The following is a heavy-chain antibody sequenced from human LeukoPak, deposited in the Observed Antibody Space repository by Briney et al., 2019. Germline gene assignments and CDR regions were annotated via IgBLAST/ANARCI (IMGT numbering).Heavy chain of an antibody. CDR2: ISGSGGST. Sequence: GGSLRLSCAASGFTFSSYAMSWVRQAPGKGLEWVSAISGSGGSTYYADSVKGRFTISRDNSKNTLYLQMNSLRAEDTAVYYCAKDLSSYYYDSSINWFDPWGQGTLVTVSS. D-gene: IGHD3-22*01. V-gene: IGHV3-23*01. J-gene: IGHJ5*02. CDR3: AKDLSSYYYDSSINWFDP. CDR1: GFTFSSYA.